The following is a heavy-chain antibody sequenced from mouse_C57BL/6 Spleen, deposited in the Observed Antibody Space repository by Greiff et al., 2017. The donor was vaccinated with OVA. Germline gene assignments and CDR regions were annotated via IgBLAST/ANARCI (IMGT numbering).Heavy chain of an antibody. CDR3: ARNGFAY. V-gene: IGHV5-17*01. CDR1: GFTFSDYG. J-gene: IGHJ3*01. CDR2: ISSGSSTI. Sequence: EVKVVESGGGLVKPGGSLKLSCAASGFTFSDYGMHWVRQAPEKGLEWVAYISSGSSTIYYADTVKGRFTISRDNAKNTLFLQMPSLRSEDTAMYYCARNGFAYWGQGTLVTVAA.